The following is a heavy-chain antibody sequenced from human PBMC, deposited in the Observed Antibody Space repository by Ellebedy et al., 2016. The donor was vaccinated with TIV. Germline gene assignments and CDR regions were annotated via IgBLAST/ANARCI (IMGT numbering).Heavy chain of an antibody. CDR2: IRSKAYGGTT. CDR1: GFTFGDYA. D-gene: IGHD3-10*02. V-gene: IGHV3-49*03. Sequence: PGGSLRLSCTASGFTFGDYAMSWFRQAPGKGLEWVGFIRSKAYGGTTEYAASVKGRFTISRDDSKSIAYLQMNSLKTEDTAVYHCARALGSGMFDYWGQGTLVTVSS. J-gene: IGHJ4*02. CDR3: ARALGSGMFDY.